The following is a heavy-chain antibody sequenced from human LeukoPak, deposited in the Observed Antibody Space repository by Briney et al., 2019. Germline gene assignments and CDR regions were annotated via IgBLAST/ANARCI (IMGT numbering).Heavy chain of an antibody. V-gene: IGHV3-30*01. D-gene: IGHD2-2*01. Sequence: GGSPRLSCAASGFTFSSYAMHWVRQAPGKGLEWVAVISYDGSNKYYADSVKGRFTISRDNSKNTLYLQMNSLRAEDTAVYYCARVNIVVVPAAMYLDYWGQGTLVTVSS. CDR1: GFTFSSYA. J-gene: IGHJ4*02. CDR2: ISYDGSNK. CDR3: ARVNIVVVPAAMYLDY.